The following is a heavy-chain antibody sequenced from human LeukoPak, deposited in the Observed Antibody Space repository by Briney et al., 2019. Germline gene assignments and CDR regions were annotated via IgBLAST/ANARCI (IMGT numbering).Heavy chain of an antibody. CDR1: GFTFSSYW. D-gene: IGHD6-13*01. Sequence: GGSLRLSCAASGFTFSSYWMHWVRQAPGKGLVWVSRINTDGSSTSYADSVKGRFTISRDNSKNTLYLQMNSLRAEDTAVYYCAKDKGQQLVHSIGLDIWGQGTMVTVSS. CDR3: AKDKGQQLVHSIGLDI. V-gene: IGHV3-74*01. J-gene: IGHJ3*02. CDR2: INTDGSST.